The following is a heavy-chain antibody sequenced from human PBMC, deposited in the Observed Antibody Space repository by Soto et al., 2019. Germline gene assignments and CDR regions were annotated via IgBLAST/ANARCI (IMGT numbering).Heavy chain of an antibody. D-gene: IGHD6-19*01. Sequence: ASVKVSCKASGYTFTSYYMHWVRQAPGQGLEWMRIINPSDGSTSYAQKFQGRVTMTRDTSTSTVYMELSSLRSEDTAVYYCARDVGSGSSGWYEDYWGQGTLVTVSS. V-gene: IGHV1-46*01. J-gene: IGHJ4*02. CDR1: GYTFTSYY. CDR2: INPSDGST. CDR3: ARDVGSGSSGWYEDY.